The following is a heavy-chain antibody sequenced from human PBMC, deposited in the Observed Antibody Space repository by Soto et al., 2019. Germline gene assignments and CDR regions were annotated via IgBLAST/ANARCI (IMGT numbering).Heavy chain of an antibody. V-gene: IGHV1-2*02. J-gene: IGHJ6*02. CDR3: ARENSSSSYYYYGMDV. Sequence: GASVKVSCKASGYTFTGYYVHWVRQAPGQGLEWMGWINPNSGGTNYAQKFQGRVTMTRDTSISTAYMELSRLRSDDTAVYYCARENSSSSYYYYGMDVWGQGTTVTVSS. CDR1: GYTFTGYY. CDR2: INPNSGGT. D-gene: IGHD6-13*01.